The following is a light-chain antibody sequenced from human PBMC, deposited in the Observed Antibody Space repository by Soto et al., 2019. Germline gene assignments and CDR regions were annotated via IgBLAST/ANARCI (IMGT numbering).Light chain of an antibody. Sequence: DIQMTQSPSSLSASVGDRVTITCQASQDINNYLNWYQQKPGKAPKLLIYDASNLETGVPSRFGGSGSGTDFTFTISSLQPEDIATYYCQQYNNLPLTFGGGTKVEIK. CDR3: QQYNNLPLT. J-gene: IGKJ4*01. V-gene: IGKV1-33*01. CDR1: QDINNY. CDR2: DAS.